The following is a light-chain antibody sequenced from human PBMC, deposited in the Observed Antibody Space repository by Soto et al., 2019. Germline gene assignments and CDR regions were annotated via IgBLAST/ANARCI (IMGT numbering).Light chain of an antibody. CDR1: SSDVGGYDY. Sequence: QSALTQPPSASGSPGQSVTISCTGTSSDVGGYDYVSWYQQHPGKAPKLMIYEVTTRPSGVPDRFSGSKSGNTASLTVSGLQAEDEADYYCSSYAGSNNFVFGPGTKLTVL. J-gene: IGLJ1*01. V-gene: IGLV2-8*01. CDR2: EVT. CDR3: SSYAGSNNFV.